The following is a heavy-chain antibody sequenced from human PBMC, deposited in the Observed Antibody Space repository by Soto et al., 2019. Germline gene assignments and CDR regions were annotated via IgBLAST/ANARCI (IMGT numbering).Heavy chain of an antibody. V-gene: IGHV3-15*07. J-gene: IGHJ6*02. CDR3: TTVNIAAADFPLYGMDV. CDR2: IKSKTDGGTT. D-gene: IGHD6-13*01. Sequence: EVQLVESGGGLVKPGGSLRLSCAASGFTFSNAWMNWVRQAPGKGLEWVGRIKSKTDGGTTDYAAPVQGRFTISRDDSQNTLYLQINSLKTDDTAVYYCTTVNIAAADFPLYGMDVWGQGTTVTVSS. CDR1: GFTFSNAW.